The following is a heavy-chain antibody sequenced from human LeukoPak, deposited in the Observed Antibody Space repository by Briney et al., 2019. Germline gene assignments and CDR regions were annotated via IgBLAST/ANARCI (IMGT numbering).Heavy chain of an antibody. CDR2: ISDYNDNT. D-gene: IGHD3-3*01. CDR1: GYTFTSYG. V-gene: IGHV1-18*01. CDR3: ARGADLLSGYNDY. J-gene: IGHJ4*02. Sequence: VASVKVSCKASGYTFTSYGISWVRQAPGQGLEWVGWISDYNDNTNYAQKLQGRVTMTTDTSTRTAYMEQRSLRSGDAAVYFCARGADLLSGYNDYWGQGTLVSVPS.